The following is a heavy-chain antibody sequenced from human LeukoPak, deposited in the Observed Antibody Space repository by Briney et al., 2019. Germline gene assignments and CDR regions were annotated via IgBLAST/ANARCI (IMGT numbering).Heavy chain of an antibody. V-gene: IGHV3-66*02. D-gene: IGHD1-7*01. CDR2: IYSGGST. CDR3: ARGNCYYYYYMDV. Sequence: PGGSLRLSCAASGFTVSSNYMSWVRQAPGKGLEWVSVIYSGGSTYYADSVKGRFTISRDNSKNTLYLQMNSLRAEDTAVYYCARGNCYYYYYMDVWGKGTTVTVSS. J-gene: IGHJ6*03. CDR1: GFTVSSNY.